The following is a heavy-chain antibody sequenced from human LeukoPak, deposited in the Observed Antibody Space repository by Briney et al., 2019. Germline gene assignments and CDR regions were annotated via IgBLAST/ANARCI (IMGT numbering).Heavy chain of an antibody. CDR2: IIGSGGST. Sequence: GGSLRLSCAASGFTFSSYAMSWVRQAPGKGLEGVSAIIGSGGSTYYADSVKGRFTISRDNPKNTLYLQMNSLRAEDTVVYYCVKVRGPGRYTTGGAFDIWGQGTMVTVSS. D-gene: IGHD3-10*01. V-gene: IGHV3-23*01. CDR3: VKVRGPGRYTTGGAFDI. J-gene: IGHJ3*02. CDR1: GFTFSSYA.